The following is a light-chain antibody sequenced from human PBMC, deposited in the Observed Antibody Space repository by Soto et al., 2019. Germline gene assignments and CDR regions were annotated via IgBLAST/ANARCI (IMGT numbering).Light chain of an antibody. CDR3: QQYNNRPPHVT. J-gene: IGKJ1*01. Sequence: EIVMTQSPAALSVSQGEKATLSCRASQRVSSNLAWYQQKPGQAPRLLIYGASTRATGIPARFSGSGSGTEFTLTISSLQSEDFAVYYCQQYNNRPPHVTFGQGTKVDIK. CDR2: GAS. CDR1: QRVSSN. V-gene: IGKV3-15*01.